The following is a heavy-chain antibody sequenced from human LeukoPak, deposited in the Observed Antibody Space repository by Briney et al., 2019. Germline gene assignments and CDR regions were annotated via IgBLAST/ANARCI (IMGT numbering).Heavy chain of an antibody. D-gene: IGHD2-2*01. Sequence: SETLSLTCAVSGGSISSGGYSWSWIRQPPGKGLEWIGYIYHSGSTYYNPSLKSRVTVSVDTSKNQFSLQLTSVTAADTAVYYCARRVVAPGSVDYWGQGTLVTVSS. J-gene: IGHJ4*02. CDR2: IYHSGST. V-gene: IGHV4-30-2*03. CDR3: ARRVVAPGSVDY. CDR1: GGSISSGGYS.